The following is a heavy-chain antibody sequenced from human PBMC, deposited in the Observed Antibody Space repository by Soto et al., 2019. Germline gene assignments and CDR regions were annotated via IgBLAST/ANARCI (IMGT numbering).Heavy chain of an antibody. Sequence: EVQLVESGGGLIQPGGSLRLSCAVSGFTVSNNYMSWVRQAPGKGLEGVSVIYSGGYTAYGDSVKGRFTISRDNSKNTLIFQMSSQTPAAPPVYYCATQPGGGGYWGQGTLVTVSS. CDR1: GFTVSNNY. D-gene: IGHD3-10*01. CDR2: IYSGGYT. V-gene: IGHV3-53*01. CDR3: ATQPGGGGY. J-gene: IGHJ4*02.